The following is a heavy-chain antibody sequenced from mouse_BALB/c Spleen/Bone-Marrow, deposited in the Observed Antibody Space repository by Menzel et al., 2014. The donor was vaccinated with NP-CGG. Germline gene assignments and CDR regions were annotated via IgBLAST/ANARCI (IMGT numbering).Heavy chain of an antibody. CDR3: ANYCDDGGVFAY. CDR1: GFNIKDIY. D-gene: IGHD2-12*01. Sequence: VQLQQSGAELVKPGTSVTLSCTASGFNIKDIYMHWVKRRPEQGLEWIGRIDPANDNTKYDPKFQGKATITADTSSNTAYLHLSSLTAEDTAVYYGANYCDDGGVFAYWGQGTLVTVSA. V-gene: IGHV14-3*02. J-gene: IGHJ3*01. CDR2: IDPANDNT.